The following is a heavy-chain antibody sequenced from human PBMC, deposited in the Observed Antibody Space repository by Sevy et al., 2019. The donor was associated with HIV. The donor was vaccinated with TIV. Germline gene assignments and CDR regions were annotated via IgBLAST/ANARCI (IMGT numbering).Heavy chain of an antibody. CDR2: INPNSDGT. J-gene: IGHJ6*02. V-gene: IGHV1-2*02. CDR1: GYTFTAYY. CDR3: ARDQKYDSDSYRGNGMDV. D-gene: IGHD3-22*01. Sequence: ASVKVSCRASGYTFTAYYMHWVRQAPGQGPEWMGWINPNSDGTKYYSQKFQGRVTMTRDTSISTAYMELTRLRSDDTAVYYCARDQKYDSDSYRGNGMDVWGQGTTVTVSS.